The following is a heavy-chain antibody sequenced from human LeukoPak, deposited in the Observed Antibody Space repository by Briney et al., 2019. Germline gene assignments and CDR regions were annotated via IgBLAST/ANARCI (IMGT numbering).Heavy chain of an antibody. CDR1: VYSFTSYW. CDR2: IYPGDSDT. V-gene: IGHV5-51*01. J-gene: IGHJ4*02. CDR3: ATNSGYSSGWSDY. D-gene: IGHD6-19*01. Sequence: GESLKISCKGSVYSFTSYWIVWVRQMPGKGLEWMGIIYPGDSDTRYSPSFQGQVTISADKSISTAYLQWSSLKASDTAMYYCATNSGYSSGWSDYWGQGTLVTVSS.